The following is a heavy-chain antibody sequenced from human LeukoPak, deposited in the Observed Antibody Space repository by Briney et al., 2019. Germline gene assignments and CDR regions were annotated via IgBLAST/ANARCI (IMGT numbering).Heavy chain of an antibody. D-gene: IGHD3-3*01. CDR3: ARENYDFWSGYTYYYYMDV. CDR1: GGSISSSSYY. V-gene: IGHV4-39*02. CDR2: IYYSGST. Sequence: SETLSLTCTVSGGSISSSSYYWGWIRQPPGKGLEWIGSIYYSGSTYCNPSLKSRVTISVDTSKNQFSLKLSSVTAADTAVYYCARENYDFWSGYTYYYYMDVWGKGTTVTVSS. J-gene: IGHJ6*03.